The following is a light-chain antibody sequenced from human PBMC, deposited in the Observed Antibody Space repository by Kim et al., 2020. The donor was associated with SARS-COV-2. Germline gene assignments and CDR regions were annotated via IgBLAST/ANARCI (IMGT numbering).Light chain of an antibody. J-gene: IGKJ2*01. V-gene: IGKV3-20*01. CDR1: QSVSSSY. CDR2: GAS. CDR3: QQYGSSPYT. Sequence: EIVLTQSPGTLSLSPGERASLSCRASQSVSSSYLARYQQEPGQAPRLLIFGASSRATGIPDRFSGSGSGTDFTLTISRLEPEDFAVYYCQQYGSSPYTFGQGTKLEI.